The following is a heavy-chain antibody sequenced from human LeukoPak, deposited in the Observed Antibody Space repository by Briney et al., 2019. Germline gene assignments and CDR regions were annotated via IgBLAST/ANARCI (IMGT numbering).Heavy chain of an antibody. D-gene: IGHD3-9*01. Sequence: GGSLRLSCAASGFTFSSYEMNWVRQAPGKGLGWVSYISSRGSAIYYADSVKGRFTISRDNAKNSLYLQMNSLRADDTAVYYCARNATYYDTLTADYPGVGSFDTWGQGTMVTVSS. CDR2: ISSRGSAI. CDR1: GFTFSSYE. CDR3: ARNATYYDTLTADYPGVGSFDT. V-gene: IGHV3-48*03. J-gene: IGHJ3*02.